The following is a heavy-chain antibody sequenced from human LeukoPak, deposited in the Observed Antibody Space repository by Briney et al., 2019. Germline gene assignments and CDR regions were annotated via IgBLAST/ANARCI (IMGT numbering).Heavy chain of an antibody. CDR2: INHSGST. J-gene: IGHJ4*02. V-gene: IGHV4-34*01. Sequence: SETLSLTCAVYGGSFSGHYWSWIRQPPGKGLEWIGEINHSGSTNYNPSLKSRVTISVDTSKNQFSLKLSSVTAADTAVYYCARGGWLRPFDYWGQGTLVTVSS. CDR1: GGSFSGHY. CDR3: ARGGWLRPFDY. D-gene: IGHD5-12*01.